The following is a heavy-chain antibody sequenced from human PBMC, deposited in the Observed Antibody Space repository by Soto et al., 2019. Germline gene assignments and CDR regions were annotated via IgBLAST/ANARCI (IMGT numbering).Heavy chain of an antibody. V-gene: IGHV4-39*07. CDR2: VYHSGSS. Sequence: SETLSLTCSVSGGSISSGNYYWGWIRQPPGEGLEWIGSVYHSGSSYYSPSLKSRVTISVDRSKNQFSLKLSSVTAADTAVYYCARIPSPWGQGNLVTLSS. CDR3: ARIPSP. J-gene: IGHJ5*02. D-gene: IGHD2-21*01. CDR1: GGSISSGNYY.